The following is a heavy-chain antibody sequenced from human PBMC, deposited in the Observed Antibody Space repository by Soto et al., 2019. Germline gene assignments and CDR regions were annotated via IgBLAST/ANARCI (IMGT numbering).Heavy chain of an antibody. J-gene: IGHJ5*02. D-gene: IGHD3-22*01. CDR2: IIPIFGTA. Sequence: QVQLVQSGAEVKKPGSSVKVSCKASGGTFSSYAISWVRQAPGQGLEWMGGIIPIFGTANYAQKFQGRVTITADESTSTAYMELRSLRSEDTAVYYCARDPQELDYYDSSGPPPGNRFDPWGQGTLVTVSS. CDR1: GGTFSSYA. CDR3: ARDPQELDYYDSSGPPPGNRFDP. V-gene: IGHV1-69*01.